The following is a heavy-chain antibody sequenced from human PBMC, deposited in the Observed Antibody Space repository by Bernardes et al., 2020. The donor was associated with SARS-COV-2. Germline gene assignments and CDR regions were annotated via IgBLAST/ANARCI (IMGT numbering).Heavy chain of an antibody. CDR3: AKRRVEWELLHYFDT. CDR2: ITDSGDST. Sequence: GGSLSLSCEVSGFTFSSYTMNWVRQAPGKGLEWVSTITDSGDSTYYADPVKGRFTISRDNSKDRVYLQMNSMRAEDTAVYFCAKRRVEWELLHYFDTWGQGT. D-gene: IGHD1-26*01. V-gene: IGHV3-23*01. J-gene: IGHJ4*02. CDR1: GFTFSSYT.